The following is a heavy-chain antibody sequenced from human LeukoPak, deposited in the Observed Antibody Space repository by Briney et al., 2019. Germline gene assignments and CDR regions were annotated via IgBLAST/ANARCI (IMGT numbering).Heavy chain of an antibody. CDR3: ARDQYDTWSRRGNFDS. D-gene: IGHD3-3*01. V-gene: IGHV3-7*03. CDR2: IKLDGSEK. CDR1: GFTFGKYW. Sequence: GGSLRLSCVASGFTFGKYWMSWVRQAPGKGLEWVANIKLDGSEKDYVDSVKGRFTISRDNTKNSLYLQMNSLRVEDAAVFYCARDQYDTWSRRGNFDSWGQGTLVIVSS. J-gene: IGHJ4*02.